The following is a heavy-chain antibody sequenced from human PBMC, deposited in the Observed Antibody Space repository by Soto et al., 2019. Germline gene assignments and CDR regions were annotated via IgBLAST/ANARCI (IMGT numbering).Heavy chain of an antibody. D-gene: IGHD3-3*01. CDR2: ISSSGSTI. J-gene: IGHJ4*02. Sequence: PGGSLRLSCAASGFTFSDYYMSWIRQAPGKGLEWVSYISSSGSTIYYADSVKGRFTISRDNAKNSLYLQMNSLRAEDTAVYYCAREDWRYDFWSGYYRAYYFDYWGQGTLVTVSS. V-gene: IGHV3-11*01. CDR1: GFTFSDYY. CDR3: AREDWRYDFWSGYYRAYYFDY.